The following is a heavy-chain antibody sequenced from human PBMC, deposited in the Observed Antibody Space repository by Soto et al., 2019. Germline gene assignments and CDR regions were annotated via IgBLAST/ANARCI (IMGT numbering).Heavy chain of an antibody. CDR2: IYWDDDK. CDR3: AHAGDYDLLTFDH. V-gene: IGHV2-5*02. J-gene: IGHJ4*02. Sequence: QITLKESGPTLVRPAQPLTLTCAFSGFSLTTYDMGVAWIRQPPGKALEWLALIYWDDDKRYSPSLKDRLAISKDTSRNQVVLTITHMDPGDTATYFCAHAGDYDLLTFDHWGPGTLVTVAS. D-gene: IGHD4-17*01. CDR1: GFSLTTYDMG.